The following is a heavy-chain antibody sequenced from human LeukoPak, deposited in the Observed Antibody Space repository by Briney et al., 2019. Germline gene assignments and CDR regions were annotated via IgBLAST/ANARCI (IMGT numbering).Heavy chain of an antibody. D-gene: IGHD3-10*01. J-gene: IGHJ4*02. CDR3: ARAGNYYSSGSYLGY. CDR1: GGSISSGDYY. CDR2: IYYRGSA. V-gene: IGHV4-61*08. Sequence: SETLSLTCTVSGGSISSGDYYWSWIRQPPGKGLEWIGYIYYRGSANYNPSLKSRVTMSVDTSNNQFSLKLTSVTAADTAVYYCARAGNYYSSGSYLGYWGQGTLVTVSS.